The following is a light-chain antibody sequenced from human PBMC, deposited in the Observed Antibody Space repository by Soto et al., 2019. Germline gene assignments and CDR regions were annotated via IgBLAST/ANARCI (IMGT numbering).Light chain of an antibody. CDR2: DAS. Sequence: EIFLTQSPDTLSLSPGERAPLTCRASQSVTNYIAWYQQRPGQAPRLLIYDASNRATGIPARFSGSGSGTDFTLTISSLEPEDFAVYYCQQRSNWPPITFGQGTRLENK. V-gene: IGKV3-11*01. CDR3: QQRSNWPPIT. J-gene: IGKJ5*01. CDR1: QSVTNY.